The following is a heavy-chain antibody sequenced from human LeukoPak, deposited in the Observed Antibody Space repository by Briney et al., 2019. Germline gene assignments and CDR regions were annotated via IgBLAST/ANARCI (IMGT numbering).Heavy chain of an antibody. J-gene: IGHJ5*02. CDR1: GVSISSYY. CDR3: ARDSLSLPRGRFDP. CDR2: IYTSGST. Sequence: SETLSLTCTVSGVSISSYYWSWIRQPAGKGLEWIGRIYTSGSTNYNPSLKSRVTMSVDTSKNQFSLKLNSVTAADTAVYYCARDSLSLPRGRFDPWGQGTLVTVSS. V-gene: IGHV4-4*07. D-gene: IGHD3-16*01.